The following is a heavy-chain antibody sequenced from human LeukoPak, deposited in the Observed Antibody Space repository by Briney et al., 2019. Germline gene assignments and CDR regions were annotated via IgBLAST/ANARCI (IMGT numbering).Heavy chain of an antibody. CDR3: ALSYGGYVLDS. D-gene: IGHD5-12*01. V-gene: IGHV4-59*02. J-gene: IGHJ5*01. CDR2: AYYSGST. CDR1: GASVTNHY. Sequence: SETLSLTCTVSGASVTNHYCTWIRQPPGERLEWIGYAYYSGSTKYHPSLKSRVTISVDSSKHQFSLRLSSVTAADTAVYYRALSYGGYVLDSWGQGTLVIVSS.